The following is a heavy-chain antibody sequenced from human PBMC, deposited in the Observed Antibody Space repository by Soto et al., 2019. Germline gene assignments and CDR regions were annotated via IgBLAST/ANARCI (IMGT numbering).Heavy chain of an antibody. Sequence: HVQLVESGGGVVHPGRSLRLSCAASGFTFSTSAMHWVRQAPGKGLEWVAVISYDGTNEHYEDSVKSRFTVSRYNSRNTLSLQMNRLRPEDTAVYYCVASVFSFDYWGEGSLVTFSS. J-gene: IGHJ4*02. CDR3: VASVFSFDY. CDR2: ISYDGTNE. D-gene: IGHD2-8*01. V-gene: IGHV3-30*01. CDR1: GFTFSTSA.